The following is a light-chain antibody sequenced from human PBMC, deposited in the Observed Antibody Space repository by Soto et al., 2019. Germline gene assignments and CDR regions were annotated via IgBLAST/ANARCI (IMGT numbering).Light chain of an antibody. CDR1: QSVSSY. Sequence: PGARATLSCRASQSVSSYLAWYQQKPGQAPRLLIYDASNRATGIPARFSGSGSGTDFTLTISSLEPEDFAVYYCQQRSNWPPVTFGGGTKVEIK. CDR3: QQRSNWPPVT. J-gene: IGKJ4*01. V-gene: IGKV3-11*01. CDR2: DAS.